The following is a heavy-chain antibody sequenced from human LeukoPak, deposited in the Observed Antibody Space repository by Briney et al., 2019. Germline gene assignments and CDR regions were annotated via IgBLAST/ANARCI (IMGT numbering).Heavy chain of an antibody. V-gene: IGHV1-2*02. CDR3: ARGKYSSSSPLGY. J-gene: IGHJ4*02. Sequence: GASVKVSCKASGYTFTGYYMHWVRQAPGQGLEWMGWINPNSGGTNYAQKFQGRVTMTRDTSISTAYMELSRLRSDDTAVYYCARGKYSSSSPLGYWGQGTLVTVSS. D-gene: IGHD6-6*01. CDR1: GYTFTGYY. CDR2: INPNSGGT.